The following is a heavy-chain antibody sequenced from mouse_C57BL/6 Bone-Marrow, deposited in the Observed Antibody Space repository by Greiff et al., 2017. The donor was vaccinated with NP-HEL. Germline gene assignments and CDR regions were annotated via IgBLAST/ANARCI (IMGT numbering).Heavy chain of an antibody. CDR3: ARLAYGSSYRAWFAY. V-gene: IGHV1-53*01. J-gene: IGHJ3*01. CDR1: GYTFTSYW. Sequence: QVQLQQPGTELVKPGASVKLSCKASGYTFTSYWMHWVKQRPGQGLEWIGNINPSNGGTNYNEEFKSKATLTVDKSSSTAYMQLSSLTSEDSAVYYCARLAYGSSYRAWFAYWGQGTLVTVSA. D-gene: IGHD1-1*01. CDR2: INPSNGGT.